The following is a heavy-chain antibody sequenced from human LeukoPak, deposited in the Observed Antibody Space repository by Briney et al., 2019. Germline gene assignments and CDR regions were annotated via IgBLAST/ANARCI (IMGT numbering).Heavy chain of an antibody. CDR3: ARDPGSSGWYRTG. CDR2: IYSGGST. CDR1: GFTVSSNY. V-gene: IGHV3-53*01. D-gene: IGHD6-19*01. J-gene: IGHJ4*02. Sequence: GGSLRLSCAASGFTVSSNYMSWVRQAPGKGLEWVSVIYSGGSTYYADSVKGRFTIPRDNSKNTLYLQMNSLRAEDTAVYYCARDPGSSGWYRTGWGQGTLVTVSS.